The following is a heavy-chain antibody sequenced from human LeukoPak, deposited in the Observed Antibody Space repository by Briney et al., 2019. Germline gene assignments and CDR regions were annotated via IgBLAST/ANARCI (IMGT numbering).Heavy chain of an antibody. CDR2: ISAYNGNT. Sequence: GASVKVSCKASGYTFTSYGISWVRQAPGQGLEWMGWISAYNGNTIYAQKLQGRVTMTTDTSTSTAYMELRSLRSDDTAVYYCARGGDLPAARTTYYMDVWGKGTTVTVSS. V-gene: IGHV1-18*01. CDR1: GYTFTSYG. D-gene: IGHD2-2*01. J-gene: IGHJ6*03. CDR3: ARGGDLPAARTTYYMDV.